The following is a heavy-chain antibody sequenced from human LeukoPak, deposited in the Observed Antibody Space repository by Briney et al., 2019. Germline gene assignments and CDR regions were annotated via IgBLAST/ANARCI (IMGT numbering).Heavy chain of an antibody. J-gene: IGHJ4*02. CDR2: IYSGGST. Sequence: GGSLRLSCAASGFTVSSNYMSWVRQAPGKGLEWVSVIYSGGSTYYADSVKGRFTISRDNSKNTLYLQMNSLRAEDTAVCYCARGSGDYDILTGWIPAHFDYWGQGTLVTVSS. V-gene: IGHV3-53*01. CDR1: GFTVSSNY. D-gene: IGHD3-9*01. CDR3: ARGSGDYDILTGWIPAHFDY.